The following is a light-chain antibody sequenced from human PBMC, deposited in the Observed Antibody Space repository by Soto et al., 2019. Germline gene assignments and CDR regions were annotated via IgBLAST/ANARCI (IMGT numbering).Light chain of an antibody. V-gene: IGLV2-14*01. Sequence: QSVLTQPASVSGSPGQSIAISCTGTSSDVGGYNYVSWYQQPPGKAPKLMSYEVSNRPSGVSNRFSGSKSGNTASLTISGLQAEDEADYYCSSYTSSSTYVFGTGTKVTVL. CDR3: SSYTSSSTYV. J-gene: IGLJ1*01. CDR1: SSDVGGYNY. CDR2: EVS.